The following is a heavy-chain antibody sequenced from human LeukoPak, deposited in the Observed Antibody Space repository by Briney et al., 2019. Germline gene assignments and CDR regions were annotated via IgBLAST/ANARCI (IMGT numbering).Heavy chain of an antibody. CDR3: AREVFSELGILSQYHFDY. Sequence: SETLSLTCTVSGGSVSSGSYYWSWIRQPPGKGLEWIGYIYYSGSTNYNPSLKSRVTISVDTSKNQFPLKLSSVTAADTAVYYCAREVFSELGILSQYHFDYWGQGTLVTVSS. D-gene: IGHD2-15*01. J-gene: IGHJ4*02. V-gene: IGHV4-61*01. CDR2: IYYSGST. CDR1: GGSVSSGSYY.